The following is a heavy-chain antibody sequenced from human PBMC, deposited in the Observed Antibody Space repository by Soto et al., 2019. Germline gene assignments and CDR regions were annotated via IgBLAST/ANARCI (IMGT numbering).Heavy chain of an antibody. CDR1: GFTFSSYW. J-gene: IGHJ5*02. CDR2: IKEDGSEK. Sequence: EVQLVESGGGLVQPGGSLRLSCTASGFTFSSYWMNWVRQAPGKGLEWVGNIKEDGSEKFYVDSVKGRFTISRDNAKNSLYLDMNSLRVEDTAIYFCARDIGGPWGQGNLVTVSS. V-gene: IGHV3-7*05. CDR3: ARDIGGP. D-gene: IGHD1-26*01.